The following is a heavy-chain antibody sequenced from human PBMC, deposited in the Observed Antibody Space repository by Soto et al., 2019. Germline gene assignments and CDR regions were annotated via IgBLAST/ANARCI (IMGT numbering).Heavy chain of an antibody. J-gene: IGHJ4*02. D-gene: IGHD3-22*01. V-gene: IGHV3-23*01. CDR1: GFTFSSYV. CDR2: ISGSGGST. CDR3: AGATYYYDSSGYYGDY. Sequence: EVQLLESGGGLVQPGGSLRLSCAASGFTFSSYVMSWVRQAPGKGLEWVSAISGSGGSTYYADSVKGRFTISRDNSKNTLYLQMNSLRAEDTAVYYCAGATYYYDSSGYYGDYWGQGTLVTVSS.